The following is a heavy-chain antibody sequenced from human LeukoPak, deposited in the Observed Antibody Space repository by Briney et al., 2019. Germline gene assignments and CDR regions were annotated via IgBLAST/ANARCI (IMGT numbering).Heavy chain of an antibody. D-gene: IGHD5-24*01. V-gene: IGHV4-34*01. CDR2: INHSGST. J-gene: IGHJ4*02. CDR3: AGSVEMATLDY. Sequence: PSETLSLTCAVYGGSFSGYYWSWIRQPPGKWLEWIGEINHSGSTNYNPSLKSRVTISVDTSKNQFSLKLSSVTAADTAVYYCAGSVEMATLDYWGQGTLVTVSS. CDR1: GGSFSGYY.